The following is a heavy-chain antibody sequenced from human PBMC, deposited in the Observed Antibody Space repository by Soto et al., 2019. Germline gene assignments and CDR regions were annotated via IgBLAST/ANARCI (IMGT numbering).Heavy chain of an antibody. Sequence: GGSLRLSCAASGFAFSTFGMHWVRQAPGKGLEWVAVISHDGKYDYYAESVKGRFNISRDTSKNTLFLQMDSLRVEDTALYYCAKGARDPRYSNNWRHFDTWGQGTLVTVSS. V-gene: IGHV3-30*18. CDR1: GFAFSTFG. CDR3: AKGARDPRYSNNWRHFDT. J-gene: IGHJ4*02. D-gene: IGHD6-13*01. CDR2: ISHDGKYD.